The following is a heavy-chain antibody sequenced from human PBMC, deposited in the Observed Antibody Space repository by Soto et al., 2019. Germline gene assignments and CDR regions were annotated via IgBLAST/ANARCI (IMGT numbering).Heavy chain of an antibody. CDR2: ISTYNNDT. V-gene: IGHV1-18*01. CDR1: GYTFTTYG. J-gene: IGHJ4*02. CDR3: ARNMVRGVLLLPY. D-gene: IGHD3-10*01. Sequence: EASVKVSCKASGYTFTTYGLSWVRQAPGQGLEWMGWISTYNNDTNYAQKLQGRVTMTTDTSTSTAYMELRSLRSDDTAVYFCARNMVRGVLLLPYWGRGTLVTVSS.